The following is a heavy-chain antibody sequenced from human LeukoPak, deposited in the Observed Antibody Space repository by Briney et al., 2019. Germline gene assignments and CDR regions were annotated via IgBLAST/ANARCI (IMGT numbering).Heavy chain of an antibody. CDR3: ARGNYVGYYYYYYMDV. V-gene: IGHV5-51*01. CDR1: GYSFTTYW. D-gene: IGHD3-16*01. J-gene: IGHJ6*03. Sequence: GESLKISCKGSGYSFTTYWIGWVRQMPGKGLEWMGIIYPGDSDTRYSPSFQGQVTISADKSISTAYLQWSSLKASDTAMYYCARGNYVGYYYYYYMDVWGKGTTVTISS. CDR2: IYPGDSDT.